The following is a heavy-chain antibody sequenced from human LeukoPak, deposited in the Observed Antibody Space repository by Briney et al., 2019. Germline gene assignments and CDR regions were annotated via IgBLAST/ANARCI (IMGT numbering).Heavy chain of an antibody. V-gene: IGHV3-20*04. Sequence: GGSLRLSCAASGFTFDDYGMSWVRQAPGKGLEWVSGINWNGGSTGYADSVKGRFTISRDNAKNSLYLQMNSLRAEDTALYYCARDGYYDYVWGSYRLFDYWGQGTLVTVSS. CDR3: ARDGYYDYVWGSYRLFDY. D-gene: IGHD3-16*02. CDR2: INWNGGST. CDR1: GFTFDDYG. J-gene: IGHJ4*02.